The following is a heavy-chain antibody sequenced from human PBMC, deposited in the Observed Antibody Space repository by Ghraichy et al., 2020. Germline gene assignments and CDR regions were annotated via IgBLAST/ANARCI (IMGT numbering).Heavy chain of an antibody. CDR3: VKVDRELGLY. CDR2: ISDDESNK. CDR1: GFTFRSYG. Sequence: GESLNISCAASGFTFRSYGFHWVRQAPGKGLEWVAVISDDESNKDYGDSVRGRFTVSRDNSKNTLYLQMDSLRPEDTAIYYCVKVDRELGLYWGQGTLVTVSS. V-gene: IGHV3-30*18. J-gene: IGHJ4*02. D-gene: IGHD5-24*01.